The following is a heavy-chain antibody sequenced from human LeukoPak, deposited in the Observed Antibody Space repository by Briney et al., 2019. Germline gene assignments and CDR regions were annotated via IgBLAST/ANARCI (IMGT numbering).Heavy chain of an antibody. CDR3: ARTRSMIRGMGFGYYMDV. V-gene: IGHV4-38-2*02. J-gene: IGHJ6*03. CDR2: IYHSGST. D-gene: IGHD3-16*01. CDR1: GYSISSGYY. Sequence: SETLSLTCTVSGYSISSGYYWGWIRQPPGKGLEWIGNIYHSGSTYYNPSLKSRVTISVDTSKNQFSLKLSSVTAADTAVYYCARTRSMIRGMGFGYYMDVWGKGTTVTISS.